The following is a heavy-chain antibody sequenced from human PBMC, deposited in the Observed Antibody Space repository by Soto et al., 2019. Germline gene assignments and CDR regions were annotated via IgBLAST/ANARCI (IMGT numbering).Heavy chain of an antibody. J-gene: IGHJ5*02. CDR3: ARDHGSSWFAPFDA. V-gene: IGHV6-1*01. CDR2: TYYRSRWYN. CDR1: GDSVSSNSAA. Sequence: SETLSLTCVISGDSVSSNSAAWNWIRQSPSRGLEWLGRTYYRSRWYNDYAVSVRSRITVNADTSKNQFSLHLNSVTPEDTAVYYCARDHGSSWFAPFDAWGLGTLVTVSS. D-gene: IGHD6-13*01.